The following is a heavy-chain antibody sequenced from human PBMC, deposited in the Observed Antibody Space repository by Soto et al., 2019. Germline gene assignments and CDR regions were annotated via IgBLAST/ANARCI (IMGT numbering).Heavy chain of an antibody. CDR3: ARGRIVGATSWFDP. J-gene: IGHJ5*02. CDR2: INHSGST. CDR1: GGSFSGYY. V-gene: IGHV4-34*01. Sequence: SETLSLTCAVYGGSFSGYYLSWIRQPPGKGLEWIGEINHSGSTNYNPSLKSRVTISVDTSKNQFPLKLSSVTAADTAVYYCARGRIVGATSWFDPWGQGTLVTVSS. D-gene: IGHD1-26*01.